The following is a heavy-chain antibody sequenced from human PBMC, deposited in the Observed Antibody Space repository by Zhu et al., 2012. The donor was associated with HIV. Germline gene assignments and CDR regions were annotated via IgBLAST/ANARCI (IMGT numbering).Heavy chain of an antibody. V-gene: IGHV4-38-2*01. D-gene: IGHD2-21*01. J-gene: IGHJ4*01. CDR1: GSSINTANY. Sequence: QVQVQGSGPGLVKPSETLSLTCDDSGSSINTANYWGWIRQPPGKGLEWIANIYRSGATYYNPSLRSRATISMDRSRNLFFLTLNSVTAADTAIYFCARTGDDNHHASFDIWDQGTLVTVSS. CDR3: ARTGDDNHHASFDI. CDR2: IYRSGAT.